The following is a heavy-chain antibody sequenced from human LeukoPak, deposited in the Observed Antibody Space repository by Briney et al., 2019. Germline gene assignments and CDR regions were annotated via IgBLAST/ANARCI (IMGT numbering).Heavy chain of an antibody. D-gene: IGHD4-17*01. Sequence: ASVKVSCKASGYTFTGYYMHWVRQAPGQGLEWMGWINPNSGGTNCAQKFQGRVTMTRDTSISTAYMELSRLRSDDTAVYYCARDYYGDYGRYYDYWGQGTLVTVSS. CDR3: ARDYYGDYGRYYDY. CDR1: GYTFTGYY. J-gene: IGHJ4*02. V-gene: IGHV1-2*02. CDR2: INPNSGGT.